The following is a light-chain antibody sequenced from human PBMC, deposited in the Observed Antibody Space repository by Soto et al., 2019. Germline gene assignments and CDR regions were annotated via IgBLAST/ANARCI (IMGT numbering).Light chain of an antibody. CDR3: LQHNSDTRT. CDR1: QGIRND. CDR2: AXS. J-gene: IGKJ1*01. Sequence: DIHMTQSPSSLSASLGDRVTLAXRARQGIRNDFGWYQQELGXAPKXXXDAXSSLQSGVPPRFSGSGSGTEFTLTISSLQPEDFATYFCLQHNSDTRTFGQGTKVDIK. V-gene: IGKV1-17*01.